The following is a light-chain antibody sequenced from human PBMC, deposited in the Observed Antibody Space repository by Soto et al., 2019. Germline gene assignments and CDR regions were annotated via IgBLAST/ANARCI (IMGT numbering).Light chain of an antibody. CDR2: APS. CDR3: QQSYSTPYT. Sequence: DIQMTQSPSSLSASVGDRVTITCRASQSISSYLKWYQQKPGKAPKILIYAPSSLQSGVPSRFSDSGSGTDFTLIISSLHPEDFATYYSQQSYSTPYTFGQGTKLEIK. J-gene: IGKJ2*01. V-gene: IGKV1-39*01. CDR1: QSISSY.